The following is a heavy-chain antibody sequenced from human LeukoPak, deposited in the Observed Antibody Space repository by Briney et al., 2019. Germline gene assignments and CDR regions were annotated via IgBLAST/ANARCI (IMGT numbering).Heavy chain of an antibody. J-gene: IGHJ5*02. Sequence: GGSLRLSCAASGFTFSSYEMNWVRQAPGKGLEWVSYTSSSGSTIYYADSVKGRFTISRDNAKNSLYLQMNSLRAEDTAVYYCARVPPGDTMVRGAHFDPWGQGTLVTVSS. D-gene: IGHD3-10*01. V-gene: IGHV3-48*03. CDR2: TSSSGSTI. CDR3: ARVPPGDTMVRGAHFDP. CDR1: GFTFSSYE.